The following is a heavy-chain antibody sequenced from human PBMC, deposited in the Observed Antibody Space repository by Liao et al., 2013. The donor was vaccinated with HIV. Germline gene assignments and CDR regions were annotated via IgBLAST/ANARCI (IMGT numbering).Heavy chain of an antibody. D-gene: IGHD3-3*01. J-gene: IGHJ3*01. Sequence: QVQVQQWGAALLKPSETLSLTCGVLGGSLSSSYWSWIRQAPGKGLEWIGEINHRGDTKYNPSLKSRVTMSIDTSKNHLSLNLNSVTAADTAVYFCARDRGDYGFWSGYNTHDAFDVWGRGTMVIVSA. CDR3: ARDRGDYGFWSGYNTHDAFDV. CDR1: GGSLSSSY. CDR2: INHRGDT. V-gene: IGHV4-34*01.